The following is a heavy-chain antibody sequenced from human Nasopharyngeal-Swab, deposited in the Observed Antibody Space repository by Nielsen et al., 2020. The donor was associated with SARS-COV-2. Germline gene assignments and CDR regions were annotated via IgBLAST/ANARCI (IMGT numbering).Heavy chain of an antibody. V-gene: IGHV1-2*02. CDR3: ARDRGYCSGGSCYLDDS. D-gene: IGHD2-15*01. CDR2: INPNSGGT. CDR1: GYTFTGYY. J-gene: IGHJ4*02. Sequence: ASVKVSCKASGYTFTGYYMHWVRQAPGQGLEWMGWINPNSGGTNYAQKFQGRVTMTRDTSISTAYMELSRLRSDDTAVYYCARDRGYCSGGSCYLDDSWGQGTLVTVSS.